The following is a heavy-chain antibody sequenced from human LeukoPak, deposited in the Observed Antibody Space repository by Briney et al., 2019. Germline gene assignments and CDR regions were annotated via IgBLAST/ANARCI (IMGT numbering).Heavy chain of an antibody. J-gene: IGHJ4*02. CDR3: ARAGYSSSLFGSGPDD. D-gene: IGHD6-13*01. Sequence: ASVKVSCKASGYTFTSYGISWARQAPGQGLEWMGWNSAYNGNTNYAQKLQGRVTMTTDTSTSTAYRDLRSLRSDDTAVYYCARAGYSSSLFGSGPDDWGQGTLVTVSS. V-gene: IGHV1-18*01. CDR1: GYTFTSYG. CDR2: NSAYNGNT.